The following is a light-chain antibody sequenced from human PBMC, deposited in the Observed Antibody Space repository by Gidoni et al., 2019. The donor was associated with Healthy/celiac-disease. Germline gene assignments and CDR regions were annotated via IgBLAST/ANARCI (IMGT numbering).Light chain of an antibody. J-gene: IGKJ2*01. CDR3: QQYGSSPRT. CDR2: GAS. Sequence: EIVLPQSPGTLSLSPGERATLSCRASQSVSSSYLAWYQKKPGQAPRLLIYGASSRATVISDRFSGRGSGTDFTLTISRLEPEDFAVYYCQQYGSSPRTFGQGTKLEIK. CDR1: QSVSSSY. V-gene: IGKV3-20*01.